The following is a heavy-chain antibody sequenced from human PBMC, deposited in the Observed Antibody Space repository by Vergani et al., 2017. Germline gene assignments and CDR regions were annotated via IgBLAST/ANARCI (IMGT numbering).Heavy chain of an antibody. V-gene: IGHV4-59*01. CDR3: ARGGSGSYSYNLFDP. D-gene: IGHD3-10*01. CDR1: GGSISSYY. CDR2: IYYSGST. J-gene: IGHJ5*02. Sequence: QVQLQESGPGLVKPSETLSLTCTVSGGSISSYYWSWIRQPPGKGLEWIGYIYYSGSTNYNPSLKSRVTISVDTSKNQFSLKLSSVTAADTAVYYCARGGSGSYSYNLFDPWGQGTLVTVSS.